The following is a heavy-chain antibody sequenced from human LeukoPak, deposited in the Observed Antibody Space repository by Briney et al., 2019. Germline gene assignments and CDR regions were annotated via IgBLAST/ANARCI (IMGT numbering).Heavy chain of an antibody. CDR2: ISGGGGTT. D-gene: IGHD6-13*01. CDR3: AKGGSGSTFFDY. J-gene: IGHJ4*02. V-gene: IGHV3-23*01. Sequence: GGSLRLSCAASGFTFTTYAMSWVRQAPGKGLEWVSPISGGGGTTYYADSVKGRFTISRDNSKNTLYLQMQSLRAEDTAVYYCAKGGSGSTFFDYWGQGTLVTGSS. CDR1: GFTFTTYA.